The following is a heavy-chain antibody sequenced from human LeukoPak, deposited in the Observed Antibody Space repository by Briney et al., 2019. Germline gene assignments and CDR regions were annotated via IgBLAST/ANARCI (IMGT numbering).Heavy chain of an antibody. Sequence: SETLSLTCTVSGGSIGSYYWSWIRQPPGKGLEWIGYIYYSGSTNYNPSLKSRVTISVDTSKNQFSLKLSSVTAADTAVYYCAREGTHESTVTTGFFDYWGQGTLVTVSS. CDR2: IYYSGST. D-gene: IGHD4-17*01. CDR3: AREGTHESTVTTGFFDY. CDR1: GGSIGSYY. V-gene: IGHV4-59*01. J-gene: IGHJ4*02.